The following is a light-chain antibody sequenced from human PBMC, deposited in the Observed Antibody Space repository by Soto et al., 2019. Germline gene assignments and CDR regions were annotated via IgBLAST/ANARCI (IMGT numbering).Light chain of an antibody. CDR3: AAWDDSLNGPV. J-gene: IGLJ1*01. V-gene: IGLV1-44*01. Sequence: QSVLTQPPSASGTPGQRVTISCSGSSSNIGSNTVNWYQQLPGTAPKLLIYSNNQRPSGVPDRFSGSKSGTSASLAISGLQFEDEADYNCAAWDDSLNGPVFGTGTKLTVL. CDR1: SSNIGSNT. CDR2: SNN.